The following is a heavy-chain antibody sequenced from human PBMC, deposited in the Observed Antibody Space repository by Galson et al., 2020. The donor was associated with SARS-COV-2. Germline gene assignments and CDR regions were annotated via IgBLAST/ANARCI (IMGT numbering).Heavy chain of an antibody. V-gene: IGHV4-39*07. J-gene: IGHJ3*02. D-gene: IGHD2-15*01. CDR1: GGSISSSSYY. CDR2: IYYSGST. Sequence: ASETLSLTCTVSGGSISSSSYYWGWIRQPPGKGLAWIGSIYYSGSTYYNPSLKSRVTISVATSKNQFSLKLSSVTAAVTAVYYCARYEVVVSGAFDIWGQGTMVTVSS. CDR3: ARYEVVVSGAFDI.